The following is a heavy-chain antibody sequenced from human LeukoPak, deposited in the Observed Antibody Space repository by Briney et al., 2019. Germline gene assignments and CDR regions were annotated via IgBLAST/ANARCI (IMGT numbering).Heavy chain of an antibody. Sequence: PSETLSLTCTVSGGSISSSSYYWSWIRQPPGKGLEWIGYIYYSGSTNYNPSLKSRVTISVDTSKNQFSLKLSSVTAADTAVYYCACSGSYFDYWGQGTLVTVSS. J-gene: IGHJ4*02. D-gene: IGHD1-26*01. CDR3: ACSGSYFDY. CDR1: GGSISSSSYY. CDR2: IYYSGST. V-gene: IGHV4-61*01.